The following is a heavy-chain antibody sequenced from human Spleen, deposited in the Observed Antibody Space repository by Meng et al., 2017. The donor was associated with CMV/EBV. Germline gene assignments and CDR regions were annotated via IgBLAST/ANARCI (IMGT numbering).Heavy chain of an antibody. CDR1: GYTFPNYG. CDR2: ISAYDGNT. D-gene: IGHD6-6*01. V-gene: IGHV1-18*01. J-gene: IGHJ6*02. CDR3: ARDQVARIAARVYYYYGMDV. Sequence: ASVKVSCKASGYTFPNYGITWVRQAPGQGLEWMGRISAYDGNTNYAPKFQGRVTMTTDTYTNTAYMELRSLRSDDTAVYYCARDQVARIAARVYYYYGMDVWGQGTTVTVSS.